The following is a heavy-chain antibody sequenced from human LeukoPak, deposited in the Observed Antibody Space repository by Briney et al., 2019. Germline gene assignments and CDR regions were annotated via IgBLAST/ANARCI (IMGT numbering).Heavy chain of an antibody. J-gene: IGHJ4*02. D-gene: IGHD6-19*01. CDR3: AKDLRAGWSDYFDY. V-gene: IGHV3-23*01. CDR2: ISASGGST. Sequence: GGSLRLSCAASGFTFRSHDMSWVRQAPGKGLEWVSGISASGGSTFYADSVKGRFTISKDNSKNTLYLQMNSLRAEDTAVYYCAKDLRAGWSDYFDYWGQGTLVTVSS. CDR1: GFTFRSHD.